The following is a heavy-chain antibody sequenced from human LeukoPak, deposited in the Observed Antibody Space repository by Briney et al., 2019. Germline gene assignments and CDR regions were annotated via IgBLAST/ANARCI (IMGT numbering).Heavy chain of an antibody. Sequence: PSETLSLPCTVSGVSISGSNYYWGWIRQPPGKGLGWIASIYYSGYTSYTPSLKSRVTMSVDTSKNQFSLKLSSVAAADTAVYFCARTPDITMVRGVGLFDPWGQGTLVSVSS. D-gene: IGHD3-10*01. CDR3: ARTPDITMVRGVGLFDP. V-gene: IGHV4-39*01. J-gene: IGHJ5*02. CDR1: GVSISGSNYY. CDR2: IYYSGYT.